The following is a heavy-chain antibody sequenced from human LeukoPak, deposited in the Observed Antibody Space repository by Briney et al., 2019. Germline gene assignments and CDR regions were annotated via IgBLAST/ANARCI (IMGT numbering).Heavy chain of an antibody. D-gene: IGHD5-18*01. CDR2: VNSDESII. Sequence: GGSLRLSCVTSGFSFSSYWMHWVRQAPGKGLVWVSRVNSDESIINYADSVKGRFTISRDNAKNTLYLQMNSLTAEDTAVYYCASRGSGGTSMVKMFPFDHWGQGTLVTVSS. J-gene: IGHJ4*02. CDR1: GFSFSSYW. CDR3: ASRGSGGTSMVKMFPFDH. V-gene: IGHV3-74*01.